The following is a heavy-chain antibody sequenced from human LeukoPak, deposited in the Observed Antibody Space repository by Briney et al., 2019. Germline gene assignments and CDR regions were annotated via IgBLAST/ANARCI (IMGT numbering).Heavy chain of an antibody. V-gene: IGHV3-7*04. CDR1: GFTFSDYC. J-gene: IGHJ4*02. CDR2: INQDGSEE. CDR3: ARDLSQFCSGTYDY. D-gene: IGHD3-10*02. Sequence: GGSLRLSCTASGFTFSDYCMTWVRPAPGKGLESVANINQDGSEESSVDSVKGRFTISRDNAKKSLYLQMNSLRAEDAAVYYCARDLSQFCSGTYDYWGQGTLVTVSS.